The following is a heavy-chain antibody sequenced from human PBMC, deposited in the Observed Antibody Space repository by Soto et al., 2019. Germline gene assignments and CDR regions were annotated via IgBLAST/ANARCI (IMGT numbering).Heavy chain of an antibody. CDR2: IKQDGSKK. V-gene: IGHV3-7*01. CDR1: RFTFSSYW. D-gene: IGHD1-1*01. Sequence: GGSLRLSCAASRFTFSSYWMSWVRQAPGKGLEWVANIKQDGSKKYYVDSVKGRLTISRDNAKNSLYLQMDSLRAEDTAVYYCARGIDDNASFGMDIWGQGTTVTVSS. J-gene: IGHJ6*02. CDR3: ARGIDDNASFGMDI.